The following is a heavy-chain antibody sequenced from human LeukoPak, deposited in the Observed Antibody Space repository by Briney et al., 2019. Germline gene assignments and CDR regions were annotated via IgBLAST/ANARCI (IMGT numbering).Heavy chain of an antibody. D-gene: IGHD1-14*01. J-gene: IGHJ6*02. CDR2: IYYAGTT. V-gene: IGHV4-59*01. Sequence: SQTLSLTCTVSGGSISSYYWSWIRQPPGRVLEWIGYIYYAGTTNYNPSLKSRVTISVDTSKNQFSPELGSVTAADPALYHCSSRNNGRADVWGQGTTVTVSS. CDR1: GGSISSYY. CDR3: SSRNNGRADV.